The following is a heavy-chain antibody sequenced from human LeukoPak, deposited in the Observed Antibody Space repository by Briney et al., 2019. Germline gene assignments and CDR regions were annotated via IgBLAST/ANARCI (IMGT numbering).Heavy chain of an antibody. CDR3: ATDPTLSS. V-gene: IGHV1-24*01. CDR1: GYTLTELS. CDR2: FDPEDGET. J-gene: IGHJ4*02. D-gene: IGHD4-17*01. Sequence: ASVKVSCKVSGYTLTELSMHWVRQAPGKGLEWMGGFDPEDGETIYAQKFQGRVTVTEDTSTDTAYMELSSLRSEDTAVYYCATDPTLSSWGQGTLVTVSS.